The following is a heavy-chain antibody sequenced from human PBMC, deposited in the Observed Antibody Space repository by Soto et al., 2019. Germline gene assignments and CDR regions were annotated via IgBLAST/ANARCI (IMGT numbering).Heavy chain of an antibody. V-gene: IGHV4-39*01. Sequence: SETLSLTCGVSGGSIDNSHSFWGWIRQPPGKGLEFTGSVYYSGGAYYNPSLKSRVTVSVDTSKNQLSLRVNSVTAADTAVYSCPRVLEPATPHPDFDSWGHGILVTVSS. D-gene: IGHD2-15*01. CDR2: VYYSGGA. CDR3: PRVLEPATPHPDFDS. CDR1: GGSIDNSHSF. J-gene: IGHJ4*01.